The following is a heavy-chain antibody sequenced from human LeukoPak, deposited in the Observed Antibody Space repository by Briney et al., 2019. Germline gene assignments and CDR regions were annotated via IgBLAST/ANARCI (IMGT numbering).Heavy chain of an antibody. CDR3: ARAFS. Sequence: GGSLTLSRAASGLTFSSQWMSWLRQAPGKGREWVAHIKEDGSEKSYVDSVKSRITISRDNAKNSLYPQMNSLRAEDTAVYYCARAFSWGQGTLVTVSS. J-gene: IGHJ5*02. D-gene: IGHD3-16*01. CDR1: GLTFSSQW. V-gene: IGHV3-7*01. CDR2: IKEDGSEK.